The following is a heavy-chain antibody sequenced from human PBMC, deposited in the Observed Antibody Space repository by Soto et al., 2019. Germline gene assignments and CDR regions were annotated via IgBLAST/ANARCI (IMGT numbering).Heavy chain of an antibody. CDR1: GYTFTSYY. CDR3: AREGDTMVRGVIITRWFDP. J-gene: IGHJ5*02. Sequence: ASVKVSCKASGYTFTSYYMHWVRQAPGQGLEWMGMINASSGNTKYSQKFQGRVTITRDTSASTAYMELSSLRSEDTAVYYCAREGDTMVRGVIITRWFDPWGQGTLVTVSS. D-gene: IGHD3-10*01. CDR2: INASSGNT. V-gene: IGHV1-3*01.